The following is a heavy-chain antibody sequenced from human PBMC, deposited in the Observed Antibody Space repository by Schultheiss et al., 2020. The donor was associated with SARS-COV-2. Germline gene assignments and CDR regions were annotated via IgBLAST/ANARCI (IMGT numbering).Heavy chain of an antibody. D-gene: IGHD6-6*01. CDR2: ISGSGGNT. V-gene: IGHV3-23*01. CDR3: ANGAARPGHYYYGMDV. Sequence: GGSLRLSCSASGFTFSSYAMSWVRQAPGRGLEWVSAISGSGGNTYYADSVEGRFTVSRDNSKNTLYLQMSSLRAEDTAIYYCANGAARPGHYYYGMDVWGQGTTVTVSS. CDR1: GFTFSSYA. J-gene: IGHJ6*02.